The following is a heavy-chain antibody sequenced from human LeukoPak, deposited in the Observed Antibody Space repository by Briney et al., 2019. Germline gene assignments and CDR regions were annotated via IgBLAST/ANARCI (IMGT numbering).Heavy chain of an antibody. J-gene: IGHJ5*02. Sequence: GASVKVSCKASGYTFTSYGISWVRQAPGQGLEWMGWISAYNGNTNYAQKLQGRVTMTTDTSTSTDYMELRSLRSDDTAVYYCARDPNIGWFDPWGQGTLVTVSS. CDR1: GYTFTSYG. CDR3: ARDPNIGWFDP. D-gene: IGHD5-12*01. CDR2: ISAYNGNT. V-gene: IGHV1-18*01.